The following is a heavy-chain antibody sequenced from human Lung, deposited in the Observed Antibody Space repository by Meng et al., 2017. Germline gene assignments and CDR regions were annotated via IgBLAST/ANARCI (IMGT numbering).Heavy chain of an antibody. CDR2: INHSGST. V-gene: IGHV4-34*01. D-gene: IGHD4-11*01. CDR3: ARGPTTMAHDFDY. Sequence: QVQLQQWGEGLLKPSEPLSLTCVVSVGSFSDYYGSLIRQPPGKGLEWIGEINHSGSTNYNPSLESRATISVDTSQNNLSLKLSSVTAADSAVYYCARGPTTMAHDFDYWGQGTLVTVSS. CDR1: VGSFSDYY. J-gene: IGHJ4*02.